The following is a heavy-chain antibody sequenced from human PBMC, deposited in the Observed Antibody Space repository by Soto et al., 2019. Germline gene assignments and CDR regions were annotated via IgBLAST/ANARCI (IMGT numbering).Heavy chain of an antibody. Sequence: GGSLRLSCAASGFTFSSYWMSWVRQAPGKGLEWVANIKQDGSEKYYVDSVKGRFTISRDNAKNSLYLQMNSLRAEDTAVYYCARERFLEWLLSPYYYYYMDVWGKGTTVTVSS. J-gene: IGHJ6*03. D-gene: IGHD3-3*01. CDR3: ARERFLEWLLSPYYYYYMDV. V-gene: IGHV3-7*01. CDR2: IKQDGSEK. CDR1: GFTFSSYW.